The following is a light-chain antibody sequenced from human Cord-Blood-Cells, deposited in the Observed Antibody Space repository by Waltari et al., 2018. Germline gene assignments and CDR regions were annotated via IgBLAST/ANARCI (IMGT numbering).Light chain of an antibody. CDR1: SSDVGSYNL. J-gene: IGLJ1*01. Sequence: QSALTPPASVSGSPGQSITLSCTGTSSDVGSYNLFSWYQQHPGNAPNLMIYDGSTRPSGFSNRFSGSKSGNTASLTISGLQAEDEADYYCCSYAGSSTYVFGTGTKVSVL. CDR3: CSYAGSSTYV. V-gene: IGLV2-23*01. CDR2: DGS.